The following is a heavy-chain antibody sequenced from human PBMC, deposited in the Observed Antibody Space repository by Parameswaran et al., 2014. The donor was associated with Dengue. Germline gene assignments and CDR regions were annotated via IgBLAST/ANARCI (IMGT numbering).Heavy chain of an antibody. CDR3: ARDPFGEVWFDP. V-gene: IGHV3-74*01. D-gene: IGHD3-10*01. J-gene: IGHJ5*02. CDR2: INSDGSST. Sequence: VRQMPGKGLVWVSRINSDGSSTSYADSVKGRFTISRDNAKNTLYLQMNSLRAEDTAVYYCARDPFGEVWFDPGAREPWSPSPQ.